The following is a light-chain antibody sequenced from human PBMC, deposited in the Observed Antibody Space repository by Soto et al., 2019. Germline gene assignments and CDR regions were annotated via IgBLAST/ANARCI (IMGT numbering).Light chain of an antibody. Sequence: QSVLTQPSSVSGSPGQSITISCTGAVSEVAGYTYVSWYHQHPGKGPKVIIYDVSNRPSGVSNRVSVSKSGTTASLTISGLQAADEAAYCCSSFTSRLGLFGGGTKFAVL. CDR2: DVS. V-gene: IGLV2-14*03. CDR1: VSEVAGYTY. CDR3: SSFTSRLGL. J-gene: IGLJ2*01.